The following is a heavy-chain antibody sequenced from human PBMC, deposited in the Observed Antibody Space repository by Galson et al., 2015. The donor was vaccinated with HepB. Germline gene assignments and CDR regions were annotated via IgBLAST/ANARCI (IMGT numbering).Heavy chain of an antibody. CDR1: GYTFTSYG. V-gene: IGHV1-18*04. D-gene: IGHD6-13*01. CDR3: ARDYGEAAAGTDAGY. Sequence: SVKVSCKASGYTFTSYGISWVRQAPGQGLEWMGWISAYNGNTNYAQKLQGRVTMTTDTSTSTAYMELRSLRSDDTAVYYCARDYGEAAAGTDAGYWGQGTLVTVYS. CDR2: ISAYNGNT. J-gene: IGHJ4*02.